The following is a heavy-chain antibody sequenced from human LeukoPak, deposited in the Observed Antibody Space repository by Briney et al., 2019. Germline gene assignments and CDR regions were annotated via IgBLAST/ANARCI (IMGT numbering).Heavy chain of an antibody. V-gene: IGHV1-69*05. D-gene: IGHD6-19*01. CDR3: ARGPLAEAGWYYFDY. J-gene: IGHJ4*02. CDR1: GGTFSSYA. Sequence: ASVKVSCKASGGTFSSYAISWVRQAPGQGLEWMGRIIPIFGTANYAQKFQGRVTITTDESTSTAYMELSSLRSEDTAVYYCARGPLAEAGWYYFDYWGQGTLVTVSS. CDR2: IIPIFGTA.